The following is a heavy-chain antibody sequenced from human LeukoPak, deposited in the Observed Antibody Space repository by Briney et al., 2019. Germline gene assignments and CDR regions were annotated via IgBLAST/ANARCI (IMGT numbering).Heavy chain of an antibody. CDR1: GFTFTNAW. CDR3: ATDLGLTMIRGVIVH. CDR2: IKSKGDGETT. V-gene: IGHV3-15*01. Sequence: RPGGSLRLSFAASGFTFTNAWMTWVRQAPGKGLEWVGRIKSKGDGETTEYAAPVKGRFTMSRDDSKDTLYLQMNSLKAEDTAVYYCATDLGLTMIRGVIVHWGQGALVTVSS. D-gene: IGHD3-10*01. J-gene: IGHJ4*02.